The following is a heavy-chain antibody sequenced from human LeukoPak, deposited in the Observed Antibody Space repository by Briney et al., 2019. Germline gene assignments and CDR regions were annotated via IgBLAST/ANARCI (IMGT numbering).Heavy chain of an antibody. J-gene: IGHJ2*01. CDR3: GRRTSYDTLTGYTYWYFDL. CDR1: GGSISSYY. CDR2: TSYSGRT. D-gene: IGHD3-9*01. V-gene: IGHV4-59*01. Sequence: SETLSLTCTVSGGSISSYYWSWIRQPPGRGLEWIGYTSYSGRTDYNPSLRSRVTLSVDTSKNQLSLKLSSVTAADTAVYYCGRRTSYDTLTGYTYWYFDLWGRGTLVTVSS.